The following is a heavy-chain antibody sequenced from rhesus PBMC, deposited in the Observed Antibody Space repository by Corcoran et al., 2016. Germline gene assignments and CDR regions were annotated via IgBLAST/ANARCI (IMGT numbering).Heavy chain of an antibody. CDR2: IYGSGGST. CDR3: ARAGGFWTGFYGLDS. Sequence: QVQLQESGPAVVKPSETLSLTCAVSGGSISSSNWWSWIRQSPGKGLEWIGGIYGSGGSTEYNPYCKSRVTIAKDTSKNQFSLKLSSVTAADTAVYYCARAGGFWTGFYGLDSWGQGVVVTVSS. CDR1: GGSISSSNW. J-gene: IGHJ6*01. D-gene: IGHD3-3*01. V-gene: IGHV4-93*01.